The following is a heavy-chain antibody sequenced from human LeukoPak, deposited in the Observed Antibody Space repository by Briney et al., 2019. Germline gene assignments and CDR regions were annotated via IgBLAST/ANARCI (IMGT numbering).Heavy chain of an antibody. CDR3: TRGRESSDI. D-gene: IGHD3-16*01. CDR1: GFNFWGTG. Sequence: GGSLRLSCAVSGFNFWGTGMSWFRQAPGKGLEWVGFIRSKAYGGTTEYAASVKGRFTISRDDSKSIAYLQMNSLKTEGTAVYYCTRGRESSDIWGQGTMVTVSS. J-gene: IGHJ3*02. V-gene: IGHV3-49*03. CDR2: IRSKAYGGTT.